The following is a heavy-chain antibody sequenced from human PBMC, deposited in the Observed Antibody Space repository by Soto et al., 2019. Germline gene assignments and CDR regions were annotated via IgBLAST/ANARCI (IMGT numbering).Heavy chain of an antibody. CDR2: IYYSGST. J-gene: IGHJ3*02. CDR1: GGSISSGGYY. D-gene: IGHD3-10*01. CDR3: ARDRFDGSGLVDAFDI. Sequence: QVQLQESGPGLVKPSQTLSLTCTVSGGSISSGGYYWSWIRQHPGKGLEWIGYIYYSGSTYYNPSLKSRVTISVDTSKNQFSLKLSSVTAADTAVYYCARDRFDGSGLVDAFDIWGQGTMVTVSS. V-gene: IGHV4-31*03.